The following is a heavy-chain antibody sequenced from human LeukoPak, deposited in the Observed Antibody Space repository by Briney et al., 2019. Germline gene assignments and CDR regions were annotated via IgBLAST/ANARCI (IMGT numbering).Heavy chain of an antibody. J-gene: IGHJ6*02. D-gene: IGHD3-9*01. CDR1: GFTFSRYA. CDR2: ISYDGSDK. Sequence: GGSLRLSCAVSGFTFSRYAMYCVRQAPGKGLEWVALISYDGSDKYYPDSVKGRFTISRDNSKNTLYLQMNSLRAEDTAVYYCARVAGDILTGHKTGYYYAMDVWGQGTTVTVSS. V-gene: IGHV3-30-3*01. CDR3: ARVAGDILTGHKTGYYYAMDV.